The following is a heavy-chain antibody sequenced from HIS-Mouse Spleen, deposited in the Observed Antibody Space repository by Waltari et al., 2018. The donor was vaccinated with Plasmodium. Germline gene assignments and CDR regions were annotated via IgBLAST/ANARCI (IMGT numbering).Heavy chain of an antibody. CDR2: IGTAGDT. D-gene: IGHD1-1*01. CDR1: GFTFSSYD. Sequence: EVQLVESGGGLVQPGGSLRLSCAASGFTFSSYDMHWVRQATGKGLRLVSAIGTAGDTYYPGSWKGRFTISRENAKNSLYLQMNSLRAGDTAVYYCARGRWNHAFDIWGQGTMVTVSS. J-gene: IGHJ3*02. V-gene: IGHV3-13*01. CDR3: ARGRWNHAFDI.